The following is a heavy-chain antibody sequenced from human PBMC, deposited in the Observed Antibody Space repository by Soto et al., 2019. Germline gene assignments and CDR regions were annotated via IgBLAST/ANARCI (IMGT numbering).Heavy chain of an antibody. J-gene: IGHJ4*02. Sequence: PSETLSLTCDVSRYSINNNNWWSWVRQPPGGGLEWIGELHHGGSTNYNPSLKSRVTMSVDTSKNQFSLKLSSVTAADTAVYYCARTITTTGFDYWGQGTLVTVSS. D-gene: IGHD4-17*01. CDR1: RYSINNNNW. CDR2: LHHGGST. CDR3: ARTITTTGFDY. V-gene: IGHV4-4*02.